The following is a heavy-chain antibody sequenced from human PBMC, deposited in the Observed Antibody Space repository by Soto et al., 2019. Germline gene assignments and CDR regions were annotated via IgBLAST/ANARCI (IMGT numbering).Heavy chain of an antibody. CDR2: ITGSGDST. CDR3: AKDLQFSGWLSAQTFDY. Sequence: GSLRLSGAGSGCTLSSHAMSWVRQATGKGLECVSSITGSGDSTYYADSVKGRFTISRDKSKSTLYLQMNSLRAEDTAVYYCAKDLQFSGWLSAQTFDYWGQGTQVTVSS. D-gene: IGHD6-19*01. CDR1: GCTLSSHA. V-gene: IGHV3-23*01. J-gene: IGHJ4*02.